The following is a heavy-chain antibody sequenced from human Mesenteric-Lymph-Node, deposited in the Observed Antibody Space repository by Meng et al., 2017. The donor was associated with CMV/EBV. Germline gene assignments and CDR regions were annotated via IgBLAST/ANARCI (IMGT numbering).Heavy chain of an antibody. D-gene: IGHD3-22*01. V-gene: IGHV3-33*01. Sequence: GESLKISCAASGFTFSSYGMHWVRQAPGKGLEWVAVIWYDGSNKYYADSVKGRFTISRDNSKNTLYLQMNSLRAEDTAVYFCARDLTSYNDGTYFDFWGQGTLVTVSS. J-gene: IGHJ4*02. CDR3: ARDLTSYNDGTYFDF. CDR2: IWYDGSNK. CDR1: GFTFSSYG.